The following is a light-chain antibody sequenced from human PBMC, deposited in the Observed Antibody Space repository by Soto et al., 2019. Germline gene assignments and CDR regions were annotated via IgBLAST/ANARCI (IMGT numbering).Light chain of an antibody. V-gene: IGKV3-15*01. Sequence: EILMTQSPATLSVSPGERATLSCRATQTVNNKVVWYQHKPGQAPRLLIYGASTRATGIPARFSGSGSGTEFTLSISSLQXXXXXXXYCQQYNSWPPITFGQGTRLEIK. J-gene: IGKJ5*01. CDR3: QQYNSWPPIT. CDR2: GAS. CDR1: QTVNNK.